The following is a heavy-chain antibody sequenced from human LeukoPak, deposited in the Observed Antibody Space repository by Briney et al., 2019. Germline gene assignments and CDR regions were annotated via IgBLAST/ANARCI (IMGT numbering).Heavy chain of an antibody. CDR2: IHNRGST. CDR1: GASISSSF. CDR3: ARTPDSGSDAFDI. D-gene: IGHD3-3*01. Sequence: PSETLSLTCTVSGASISSSFWSWIRQPPGKGLEWIGYIHNRGSTNQDPSLKSRVTISVDTSKNQLSLRLSSVTAADTAVYCCARTPDSGSDAFDIWGQGTMVTVSS. V-gene: IGHV4-59*01. J-gene: IGHJ3*02.